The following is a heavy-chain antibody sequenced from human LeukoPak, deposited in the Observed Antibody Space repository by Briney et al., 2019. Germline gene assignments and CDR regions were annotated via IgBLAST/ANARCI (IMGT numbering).Heavy chain of an antibody. J-gene: IGHJ6*03. D-gene: IGHD4-17*01. Sequence: SETLSLTCAVSGYSISSGYYWGWVRQAPGKGLEWIGSIYHTGSTDYNPSLKSRLTISVDTSKNQFSLNLRSVTAADTAVYYCAKKGRTYTDYGGYYDYMDVWGKGTTVTVS. V-gene: IGHV4-38-2*01. CDR1: GYSISSGYY. CDR2: IYHTGST. CDR3: AKKGRTYTDYGGYYDYMDV.